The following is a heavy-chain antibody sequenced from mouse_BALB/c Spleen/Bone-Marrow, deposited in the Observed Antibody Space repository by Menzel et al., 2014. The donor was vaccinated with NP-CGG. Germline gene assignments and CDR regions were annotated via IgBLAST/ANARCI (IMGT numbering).Heavy chain of an antibody. D-gene: IGHD2-4*01. J-gene: IGHJ2*01. CDR3: ARDDYDY. Sequence: VQLQQSGPELVKPGASVRISCKASGYTFTSYYIHWVKQSPGQGLEWIGWIFPGNFYTKFNENFKGRATLTADKSSSTAYMHLSSLTSEDSAVYLCARDDYDYWGQGTTLTVSS. CDR1: GYTFTSYY. V-gene: IGHV1S56*01. CDR2: IFPGNFYT.